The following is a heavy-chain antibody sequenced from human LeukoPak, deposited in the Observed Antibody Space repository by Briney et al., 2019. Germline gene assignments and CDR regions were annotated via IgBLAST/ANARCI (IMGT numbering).Heavy chain of an antibody. CDR3: AKLGGSYRSFDY. V-gene: IGHV3-23*01. Sequence: GGSLRLSCAASGFTSSSYAMSWVRQAPGKGLEWVSAISGSGGSTYYADSVKGRFTISRDNSKNTLYLQMNSLRAEDTAVYYCAKLGGSYRSFDYWGQGTLVTVSS. CDR2: ISGSGGST. CDR1: GFTSSSYA. D-gene: IGHD1-26*01. J-gene: IGHJ4*02.